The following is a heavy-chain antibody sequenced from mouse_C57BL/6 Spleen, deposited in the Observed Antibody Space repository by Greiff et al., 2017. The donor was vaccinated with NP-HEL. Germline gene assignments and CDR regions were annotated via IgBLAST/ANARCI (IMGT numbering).Heavy chain of an antibody. V-gene: IGHV1-82*01. Sequence: QVQLQQSEPELVKPGASVKISCKASGYAFSSSWMNWVKQRPGKGLEWIGRIYPGDGDTNYNGKFKGKATLTADKSSSTAYMQLSSLTSEDSAVYFCARDYYYAMDYWGQGTSVTVSS. CDR2: IYPGDGDT. J-gene: IGHJ4*01. CDR3: ARDYYYAMDY. D-gene: IGHD2-4*01. CDR1: GYAFSSSW.